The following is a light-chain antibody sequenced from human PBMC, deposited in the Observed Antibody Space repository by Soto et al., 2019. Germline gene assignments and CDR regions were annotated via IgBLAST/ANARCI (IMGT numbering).Light chain of an antibody. CDR3: SSYLSSRTYV. CDR2: DVT. CDR1: SSDVGAYNY. Sequence: QSALTQPASVSGSPGQSITVSCTGSSSDVGAYNYVSWYQQHPGKAPKLIIYDVTNRPSGISSRFSGAKSGNTASLTISGLQDEDEADYYCSSYLSSRTYVFGTGTKVTVL. J-gene: IGLJ1*01. V-gene: IGLV2-14*03.